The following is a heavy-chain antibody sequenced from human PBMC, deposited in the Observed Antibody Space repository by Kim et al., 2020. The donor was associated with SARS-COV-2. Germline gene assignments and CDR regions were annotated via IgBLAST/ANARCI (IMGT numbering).Heavy chain of an antibody. V-gene: IGHV3-23*01. CDR3: AKDLGGDGYNYNYFDY. D-gene: IGHD5-12*01. CDR2: ISGSGGST. CDR1: GFTFSSYA. J-gene: IGHJ4*02. Sequence: GGSLRLSCAASGFTFSSYAMSWVRQAPGKGLEWVSAISGSGGSTYYADSVKGRFTISRDNSKNTLYLQMNSLRAEDTAVYYCAKDLGGDGYNYNYFDYWGQGTLVTVSS.